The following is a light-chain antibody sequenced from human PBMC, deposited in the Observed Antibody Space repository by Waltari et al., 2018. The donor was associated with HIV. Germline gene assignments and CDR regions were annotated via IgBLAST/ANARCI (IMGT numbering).Light chain of an antibody. CDR3: SSYTSGTTLL. CDR1: SRDIGGYYY. CDR2: EVT. J-gene: IGLJ2*01. Sequence: QSALTQPASVSGSPGPSVTISCTGISRDIGGYYYVSWYQQYPDKAPKLIIYEVTNRPSGVSNRFSGSKSGNTASLTISGLQTEDEADYYCSSYTSGTTLLFGGGTKVTVL. V-gene: IGLV2-14*01.